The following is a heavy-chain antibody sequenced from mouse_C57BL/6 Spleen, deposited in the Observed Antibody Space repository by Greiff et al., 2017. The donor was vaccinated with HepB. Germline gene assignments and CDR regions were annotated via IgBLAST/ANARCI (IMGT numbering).Heavy chain of an antibody. V-gene: IGHV1-39*01. CDR1: GYPFTDHN. CDR3: ARGDYSNYVLYYAMDY. Sequence: LQQFGPELVKPGASVKISCKASGYPFTDHNMNWVKQSNGKSPKWIGVINPNYGTTSYNQKFKGKATLPVNQSSSTAYMQLNSLTSEGSAVYYCARGDYSNYVLYYAMDYWGQGTSVTVSS. D-gene: IGHD2-5*01. CDR2: INPNYGTT. J-gene: IGHJ4*01.